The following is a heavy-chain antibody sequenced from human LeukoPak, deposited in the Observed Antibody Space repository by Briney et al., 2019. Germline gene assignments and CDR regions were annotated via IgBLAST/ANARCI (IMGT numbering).Heavy chain of an antibody. D-gene: IGHD3-3*01. CDR3: ARQPRVLRLLEWLLYSWFDP. V-gene: IGHV4-39*01. J-gene: IGHJ5*02. Sequence: PSETLSLTCTVSGGSISSSSYCWGWIRQPQGKGLEWIGSVSYSGSTYYNPSIKSRRTISVATSKNQFTLKLSSVTAADTAVYYCARQPRVLRLLEWLLYSWFDPWGQGTLVTVSS. CDR1: GGSISSSSYC. CDR2: VSYSGST.